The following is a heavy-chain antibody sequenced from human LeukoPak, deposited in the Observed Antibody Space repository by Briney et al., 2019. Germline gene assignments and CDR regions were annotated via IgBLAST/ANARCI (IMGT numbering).Heavy chain of an antibody. CDR1: GFTFSSYW. CDR2: IKQDGSEK. CDR3: ARVRLAIYGDYDY. D-gene: IGHD4-17*01. J-gene: IGHJ4*02. Sequence: PGGSLRLSCAASGFTFSSYWMSWVRQAPGKGLEWVANIKQDGSEKYYVDSVKGRFTISRDNAKNSLYLQMNSLRAEDTAVYYCARVRLAIYGDYDYWGQGTLVTVSS. V-gene: IGHV3-7*01.